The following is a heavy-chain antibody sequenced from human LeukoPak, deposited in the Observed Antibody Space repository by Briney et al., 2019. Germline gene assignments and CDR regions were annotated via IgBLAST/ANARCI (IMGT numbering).Heavy chain of an antibody. J-gene: IGHJ4*02. V-gene: IGHV1-69*04. CDR1: GGTFSSYA. CDR3: AREGDTAMVGDH. Sequence: ASVKVSCKASGGTFSSYAISWVRQAPGQGLEWMGRIIPILGIANYAQKFQGRVTITADKSTCTAYMELSSLRSEDTAVYYCAREGDTAMVGDHWGQGTLVTVSS. CDR2: IIPILGIA. D-gene: IGHD5-18*01.